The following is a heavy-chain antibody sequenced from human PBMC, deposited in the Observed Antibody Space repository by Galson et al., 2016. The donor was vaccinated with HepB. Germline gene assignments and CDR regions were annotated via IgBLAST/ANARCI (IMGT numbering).Heavy chain of an antibody. D-gene: IGHD1-26*01. V-gene: IGHV1-69*13. CDR3: ARSGEGGSYLYSGMDV. CDR2: IIPLFGTA. Sequence: SVKVSCKASGGTFNTYTIDWVRQAPGQGLEWMGGIIPLFGTANYAQSFQGRVTITADESTSTAYMELSSLRSEDTAIYYCARSGEGGSYLYSGMDVWGQGTTVTVSS. J-gene: IGHJ6*02. CDR1: GGTFNTYT.